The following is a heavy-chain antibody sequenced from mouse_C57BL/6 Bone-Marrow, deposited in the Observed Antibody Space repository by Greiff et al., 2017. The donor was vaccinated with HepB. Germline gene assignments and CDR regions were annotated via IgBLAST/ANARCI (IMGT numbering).Heavy chain of an antibody. D-gene: IGHD1-1*01. CDR3: ASITTVPYFDY. J-gene: IGHJ2*01. CDR2: ISDGGSYT. CDR1: GFTFSSYA. Sequence: EVKLVESGGGLVKPGGSLKLSCAASGFTFSSYAMSWVRQTPEKRLEWVATISDGGSYTYYPDNVKGRFTISRDNAKNNLYLQMSHLKSEDTAMYYCASITTVPYFDYWGQGTTLTVSS. V-gene: IGHV5-4*03.